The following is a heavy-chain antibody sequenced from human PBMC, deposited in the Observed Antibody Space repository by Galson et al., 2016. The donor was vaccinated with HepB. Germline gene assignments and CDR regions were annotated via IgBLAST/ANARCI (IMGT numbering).Heavy chain of an antibody. J-gene: IGHJ4*02. CDR1: GYTFSTYA. CDR2: ISYDGSNK. Sequence: SLRLSCAASGYTFSTYAIHWVRQAPGKGLEWVAVISYDGSNKYYADSVKGRFTISRDNAMDTVYLQMDRLRADDTGVYFCAKGGPEGTGTLDSWGQGTQVTVSS. V-gene: IGHV3-30*04. D-gene: IGHD1-1*01. CDR3: AKGGPEGTGTLDS.